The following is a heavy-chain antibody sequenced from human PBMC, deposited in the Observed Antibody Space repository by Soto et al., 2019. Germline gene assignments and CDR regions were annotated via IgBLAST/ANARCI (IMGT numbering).Heavy chain of an antibody. J-gene: IGHJ5*02. D-gene: IGHD6-25*01. CDR3: ARVVNSGMDP. Sequence: QVQLQESGPGLVKPSGTLSLTRVVSGGSISSNNWWSWVRQPPGKGLEWIGEIYHSGSTNYNPSLKSRATISVDKSKNHLSLKLSSVTAADTAVYYCARVVNSGMDPWGQGTLVTVSS. CDR2: IYHSGST. V-gene: IGHV4-4*02. CDR1: GGSISSNNW.